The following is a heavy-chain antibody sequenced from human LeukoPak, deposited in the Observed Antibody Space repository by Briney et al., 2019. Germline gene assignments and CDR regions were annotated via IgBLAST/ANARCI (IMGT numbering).Heavy chain of an antibody. V-gene: IGHV3-74*01. CDR2: INNDGSST. Sequence: PGGSLRLSCAASGFTLSSYWMHWVRQAPGKGLVWVSRINNDGSSTSYADFVKGRFALSKDNAKNTMYLQMNSLRVEDTAVYYCASDYYDSMDYWGQGTLVTVSS. D-gene: IGHD3-22*01. J-gene: IGHJ4*02. CDR1: GFTLSSYW. CDR3: ASDYYDSMDY.